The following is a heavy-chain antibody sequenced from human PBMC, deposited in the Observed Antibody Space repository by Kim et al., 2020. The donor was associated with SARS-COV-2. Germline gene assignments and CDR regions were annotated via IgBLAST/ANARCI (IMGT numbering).Heavy chain of an antibody. Sequence: SETLSLTCTVSGGSISSYYWSWIRQPPGKGLEWIGYIYYSGSTNYNPSLKSRVTISVDTSKNQFSLKLSSVTAADTAVYYCARDGVGYCSSTSCYSGWF. J-gene: IGHJ5*01. CDR2: IYYSGST. CDR1: GGSISSYY. V-gene: IGHV4-59*13. D-gene: IGHD2-2*01. CDR3: ARDGVGYCSSTSCYSGWF.